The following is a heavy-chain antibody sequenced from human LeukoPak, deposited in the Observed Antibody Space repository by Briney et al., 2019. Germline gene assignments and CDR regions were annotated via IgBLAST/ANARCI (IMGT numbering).Heavy chain of an antibody. CDR1: GFTFSSYG. J-gene: IGHJ5*02. D-gene: IGHD3-3*01. V-gene: IGHV3-30*02. Sequence: GGTLRLSCAASGFTFSSYGMHWVRQAPGKGLEWVAFIRYDGSNKYYADSVKGRFTISRDNSKNTLYLQMNSLRAEDTAVYYCAIPTIFGVANWFDPWGQGTLVTVSS. CDR2: IRYDGSNK. CDR3: AIPTIFGVANWFDP.